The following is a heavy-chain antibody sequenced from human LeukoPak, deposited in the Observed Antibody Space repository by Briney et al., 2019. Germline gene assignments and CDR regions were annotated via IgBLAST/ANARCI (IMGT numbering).Heavy chain of an antibody. CDR2: INHSGST. J-gene: IGHJ5*02. CDR3: ARGVSMSSRRGFDP. D-gene: IGHD5/OR15-5a*01. V-gene: IGHV4-34*01. Sequence: PSETLSLTCAVYGGSFSGYYWSWIRQPPGKGLESIGEINHSGSTNYNPSLKSRVTISVDTSKNQFSLKLSSVTAADTAVYYCARGVSMSSRRGFDPWGQGTLVTVSS. CDR1: GGSFSGYY.